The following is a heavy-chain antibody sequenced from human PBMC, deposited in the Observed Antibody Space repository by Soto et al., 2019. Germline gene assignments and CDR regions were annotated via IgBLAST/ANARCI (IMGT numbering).Heavy chain of an antibody. Sequence: GGSLRLSCAASGFSFSKFAMHWVRQAPGKGLECVAVIWFDGSKRDYADSVKGRFTVSRDNSENTLSLQMNNLRAEDTGVYYCAFDGGSGAHPVQYSFRGR. CDR3: AFDGGSGAHPVQYSF. V-gene: IGHV3-33*01. D-gene: IGHD2-15*01. CDR2: IWFDGSKR. CDR1: GFSFSKFA. J-gene: IGHJ2*01.